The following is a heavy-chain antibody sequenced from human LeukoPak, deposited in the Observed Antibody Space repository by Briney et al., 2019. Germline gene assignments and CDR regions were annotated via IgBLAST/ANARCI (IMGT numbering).Heavy chain of an antibody. CDR3: ARRTLPDYGDPKRAFDI. CDR1: GFTFSSYW. D-gene: IGHD4-17*01. Sequence: GGSLRLSCAASGFTFSSYWMHWVRQAPGKGLVWVSRINSDGSSTSYADSVKGRFTISRDNAKNTLYLQMNSLRAEDTAVYYCARRTLPDYGDPKRAFDIWGQGTMVTVSS. CDR2: INSDGSST. V-gene: IGHV3-74*01. J-gene: IGHJ3*02.